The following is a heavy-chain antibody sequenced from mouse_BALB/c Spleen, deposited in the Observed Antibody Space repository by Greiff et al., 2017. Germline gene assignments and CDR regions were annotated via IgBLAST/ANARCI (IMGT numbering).Heavy chain of an antibody. D-gene: IGHD2-4*01. V-gene: IGHV14-3*02. CDR1: GFNIKDTY. CDR2: IDPANGNT. CDR3: ARLIYYDYDVDY. J-gene: IGHJ2*01. Sequence: EVQLQQSGAELVKPGASVKLSCTASGFNIKDTYMHWVKQRPEQGLEWIGRIDPANGNTKYDPKFQGKATITADTSSNTAYLQLSSLTSEDTAVYYCARLIYYDYDVDYWGQGTTLTVSA.